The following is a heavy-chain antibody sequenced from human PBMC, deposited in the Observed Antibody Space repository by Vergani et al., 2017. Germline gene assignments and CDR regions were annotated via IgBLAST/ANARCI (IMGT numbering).Heavy chain of an antibody. Sequence: QVQLQQWGGGLLKPSETLSLTCVVNGGSFTSYHWTWIRQSPGEGLEWVGDIDHTGRPDYNPSLKSRLTMSVDKSLNQFSLTLNSVTGTDTAIYFCASVNTETNGHLYYYYYMDVWGQGTAVTVS. CDR1: GGSFTSYH. CDR3: ASVNTETNGHLYYYYYMDV. J-gene: IGHJ6*03. V-gene: IGHV4-34*01. D-gene: IGHD4-11*01. CDR2: IDHTGRP.